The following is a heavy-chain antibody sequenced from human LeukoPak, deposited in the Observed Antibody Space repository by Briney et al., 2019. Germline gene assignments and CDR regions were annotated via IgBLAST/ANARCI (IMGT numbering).Heavy chain of an antibody. J-gene: IGHJ4*02. V-gene: IGHV1-69*01. CDR3: ARDSQDYGSGSSQYYFDY. Sequence: SVKVSCKASGGTFSSYAISWVRQAPGQGLESMGGIIPIFGTANYAQKFQGRVTITADESTSTAYMELSSLRSEDTAVYYCARDSQDYGSGSSQYYFDYWGQGTLVTVSS. CDR1: GGTFSSYA. CDR2: IIPIFGTA. D-gene: IGHD3-10*01.